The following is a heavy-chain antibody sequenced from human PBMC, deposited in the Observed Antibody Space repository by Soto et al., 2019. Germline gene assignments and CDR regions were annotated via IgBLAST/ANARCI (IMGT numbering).Heavy chain of an antibody. CDR3: ARYVPYGLVGPAAPFDY. CDR2: ISAYNGNT. Sequence: ASVKVSCKASGYTFTSYGISWVRQAPGQGLEWMGWISAYNGNTNYAQKLQGRVTMTTDTSTSTAYMELSSLRSDDTAVYYCARYVPYGLVGPAAPFDYWGQGTLVTVSS. V-gene: IGHV1-18*01. D-gene: IGHD2-2*01. CDR1: GYTFTSYG. J-gene: IGHJ4*02.